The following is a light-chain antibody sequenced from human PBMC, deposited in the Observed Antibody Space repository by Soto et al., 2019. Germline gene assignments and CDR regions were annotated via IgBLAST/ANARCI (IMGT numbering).Light chain of an antibody. Sequence: QSALTQPASVSGSPGQSITISCTGTSSDVGAYNYVSWYQRYPGKAPKLMIYDVTSRPSGVSNRFSGSKSGNAASLTISGLQAEDEADYYCCSYTSSSSLVFGTGTKVTVL. V-gene: IGLV2-14*03. J-gene: IGLJ1*01. CDR1: SSDVGAYNY. CDR2: DVT. CDR3: CSYTSSSSLV.